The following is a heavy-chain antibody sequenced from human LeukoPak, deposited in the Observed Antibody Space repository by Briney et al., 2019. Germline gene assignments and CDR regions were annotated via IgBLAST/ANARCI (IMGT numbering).Heavy chain of an antibody. CDR3: ASLSIDYAGHRPDY. V-gene: IGHV4-4*02. CDR1: GGSMSSSHW. Sequence: PSETLSLTCAVSGGSMSSSHWWSWVRQPPGKGLEWIGEISHSGSTNSNPSLQSRVTISVDKSKNQFSLHLSSVTAADTAVYYCASLSIDYAGHRPDYWGQGTLVTVSS. CDR2: ISHSGST. J-gene: IGHJ4*02. D-gene: IGHD4-23*01.